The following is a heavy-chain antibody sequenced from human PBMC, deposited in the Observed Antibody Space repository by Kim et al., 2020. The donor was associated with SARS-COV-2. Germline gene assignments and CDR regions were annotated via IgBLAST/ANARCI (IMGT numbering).Heavy chain of an antibody. D-gene: IGHD6-19*01. CDR3: TRGAHSGWYYFDY. Sequence: SETLSLTCTVSGGSISSYYWGWIRQPPGKGLEWIGYIYYSWNANYNPSLKSRVTMSVDTSKNQFSLKLRSVTAADTAVYYCTRGAHSGWYYFDYWGQGAL. CDR2: IYYSWNA. J-gene: IGHJ4*02. V-gene: IGHV4-59*01. CDR1: GGSISSYY.